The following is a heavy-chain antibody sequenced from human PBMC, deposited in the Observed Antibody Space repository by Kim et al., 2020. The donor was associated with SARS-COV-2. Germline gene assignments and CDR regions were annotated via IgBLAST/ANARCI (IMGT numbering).Heavy chain of an antibody. J-gene: IGHJ3*02. CDR2: IYYSGST. CDR1: GGSISSGGYY. D-gene: IGHD3-10*01. V-gene: IGHV4-31*03. CDR3: ARDTGYGSGSYYNPGAFDI. Sequence: SETLSLTCTVSGGSISSGGYYWSWIRQHPGKGLEWIGYIYYSGSTYYNPSLKSRVTISVDTSKNQFSLKLSSVTAADTAVYYCARDTGYGSGSYYNPGAFDIWGQGTMVTVSS.